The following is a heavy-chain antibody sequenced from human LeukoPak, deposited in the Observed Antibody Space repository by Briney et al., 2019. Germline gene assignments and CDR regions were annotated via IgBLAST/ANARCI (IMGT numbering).Heavy chain of an antibody. CDR2: IYYSGST. D-gene: IGHD5-18*01. V-gene: IGHV4-30-4*01. J-gene: IGHJ4*02. CDR1: GGSISSYY. CDR3: ARSVYSYGGKVDY. Sequence: ASETLSLTCTVSGGSISSYYWSWIRQPPGKGLEWIGYIYYSGSTYYNPSLKSRVTISVDTSKNQFSLKLSSVTAADTAVYYCARSVYSYGGKVDYWGQGTLVTVSS.